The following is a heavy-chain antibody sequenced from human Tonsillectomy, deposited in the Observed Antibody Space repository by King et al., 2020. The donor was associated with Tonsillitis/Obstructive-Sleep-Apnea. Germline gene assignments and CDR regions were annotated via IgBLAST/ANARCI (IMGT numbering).Heavy chain of an antibody. CDR1: GYRLTTYW. D-gene: IGHD5-12*01. J-gene: IGHJ4*02. CDR3: TRHPPSGYRNDY. V-gene: IGHV5-10-1*01. Sequence: EVQLVQSGAEVREPGGSLRISCRASGYRLTTYWISWVRQLPGKGMEWMGRMDPSDSKTNYSTSCQGHVTISSENSITTAHLQWSSLKASDTAMYYCTRHPPSGYRNDYWCQGTLVTVSS. CDR2: MDPSDSKT.